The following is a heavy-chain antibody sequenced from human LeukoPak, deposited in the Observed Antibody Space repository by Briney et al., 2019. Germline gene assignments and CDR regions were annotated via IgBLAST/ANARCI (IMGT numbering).Heavy chain of an antibody. V-gene: IGHV1-18*04. CDR2: ISAYNGNT. D-gene: IGHD3-3*01. Sequence: ASVKVSCKASGYTFTGYYMHWVRQAPGQGLEWMGWISAYNGNTNYAQKLQGRVTMTTDTSTSTAYMELRSLRSDDTAVYYCARDYEGYFDLWGRGTLVTVSS. CDR1: GYTFTGYY. J-gene: IGHJ2*01. CDR3: ARDYEGYFDL.